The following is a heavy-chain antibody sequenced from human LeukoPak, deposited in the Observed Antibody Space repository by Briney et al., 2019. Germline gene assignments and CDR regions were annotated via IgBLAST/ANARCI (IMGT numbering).Heavy chain of an antibody. CDR1: GFTFDDYG. CDR2: INWNGGST. J-gene: IGHJ6*03. CDR3: AKDTVKVSTISRVPHYTDV. Sequence: GGSLRLSCAASGFTFDDYGMSWVRQAPGRGLEWVSGINWNGGSTGYADSVKGRFTISRDNAKNTLYLQMNSLRAEDTAVYYCAKDTVKVSTISRVPHYTDVWGKGTTVTISS. V-gene: IGHV3-20*04. D-gene: IGHD5/OR15-5a*01.